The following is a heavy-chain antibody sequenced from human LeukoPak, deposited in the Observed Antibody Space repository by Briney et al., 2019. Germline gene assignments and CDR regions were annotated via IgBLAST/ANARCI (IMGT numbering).Heavy chain of an antibody. V-gene: IGHV1-69*02. CDR2: IIPILGIA. CDR3: ARVGLVGATLIDY. J-gene: IGHJ4*02. CDR1: GGTFSSYT. Sequence: SVKVSCKASGGTFSSYTISWVRQAPGQGLEWMGRIIPILGIANYAQKFQGRVTITADKSTSTAYMELSSLRSKDTAVYYCARVGLVGATLIDYWGQGTLVTVSS. D-gene: IGHD1-26*01.